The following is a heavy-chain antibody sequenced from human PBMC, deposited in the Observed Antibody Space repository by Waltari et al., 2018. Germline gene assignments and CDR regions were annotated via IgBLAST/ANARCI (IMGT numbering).Heavy chain of an antibody. V-gene: IGHV3-30*07. Sequence: QVQLVESGGGVVHHGSSLSLSCEAYGFPFGFHAMHGARQAPGKGLEWVAGISYDGSDEYYADSVRGRFTISRDDSKDTVNLQMNSLRPEDTAVYYCARDGPLQIQSWYSFDYWGQGTLVTVSS. J-gene: IGHJ4*02. CDR2: ISYDGSDE. CDR1: GFPFGFHA. D-gene: IGHD5-18*01. CDR3: ARDGPLQIQSWYSFDY.